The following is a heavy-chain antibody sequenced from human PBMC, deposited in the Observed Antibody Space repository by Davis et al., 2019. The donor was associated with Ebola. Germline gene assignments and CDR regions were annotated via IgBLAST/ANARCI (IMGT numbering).Heavy chain of an antibody. CDR1: GYTFTSYY. CDR3: ARGSRRDLTMIVVTYYYGMDV. V-gene: IGHV1-46*01. D-gene: IGHD3-22*01. CDR2: LKPSGGSP. J-gene: IGHJ6*02. Sequence: ASVKVSCKASGYTFTSYYMHWVRQAPPHGLEWMGILKPSGGSPSYAQKFQGRVTMTRDTSTSTVYMELSSLRSEDTAVYYCARGSRRDLTMIVVTYYYGMDVWGQGTTVTVSS.